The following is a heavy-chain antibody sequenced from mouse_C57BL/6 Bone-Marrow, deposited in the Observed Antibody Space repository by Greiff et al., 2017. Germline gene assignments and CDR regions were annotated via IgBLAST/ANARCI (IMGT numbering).Heavy chain of an antibody. CDR3: AKLSYYGRCTWFAY. J-gene: IGHJ3*01. CDR1: GFSLTSYG. V-gene: IGHV2-3*01. CDR2: IWGDGST. Sequence: VKVVESGPGLVAPSQSLSITCTVSGFSLTSYGVSWVRQPPGKGLEWLGVIWGDGSTNYHSALISRRSISTDNSKSQVFLKLNSLQTDGTATYYWAKLSYYGRCTWFAYWGRGTLVTVSA. D-gene: IGHD1-1*01.